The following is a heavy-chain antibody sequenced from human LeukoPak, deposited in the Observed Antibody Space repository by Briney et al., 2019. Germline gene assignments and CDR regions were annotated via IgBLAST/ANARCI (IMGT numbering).Heavy chain of an antibody. V-gene: IGHV3-23*01. J-gene: IGHJ5*02. D-gene: IGHD5-12*01. CDR2: IRSGGST. Sequence: PGGSLRLSCAASGFTFSSYAMSWVRQAPGKGLEWVSAIRSGGSTDYADSVKGRFNISRDNSKNTLYLQMNSLRDEDTAVYYCARTPAYDRPWGQGTLVTVSS. CDR1: GFTFSSYA. CDR3: ARTPAYDRP.